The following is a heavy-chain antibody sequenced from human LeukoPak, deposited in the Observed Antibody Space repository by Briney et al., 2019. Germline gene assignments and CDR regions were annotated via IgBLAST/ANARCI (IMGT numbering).Heavy chain of an antibody. Sequence: GGSLRLSCAASGFTVSSNYMTWVRQAPGKGLDWVSAIYSGRTTYYADSVKGRFTISRDDSKNTLYLQMHSLRAEDTAIYYCTRDMFDWGQGALVTVSS. CDR1: GFTVSSNY. CDR3: TRDMFD. J-gene: IGHJ4*02. CDR2: IYSGRTT. D-gene: IGHD3-10*02. V-gene: IGHV3-66*01.